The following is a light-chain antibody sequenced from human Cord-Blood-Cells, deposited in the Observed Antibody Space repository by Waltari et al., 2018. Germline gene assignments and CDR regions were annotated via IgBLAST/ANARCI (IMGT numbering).Light chain of an antibody. Sequence: EILLTQSPGTLSWSPGERATLSCRASQSVSSSYLAWYQQKPGQAPRLLTYGASSGATGIPDRFSGSGSGTDFTLTISRLEPEDFAVYYCQQYGSSPPYTFGQGTKLEIK. J-gene: IGKJ2*01. CDR3: QQYGSSPPYT. CDR1: QSVSSSY. V-gene: IGKV3-20*01. CDR2: GAS.